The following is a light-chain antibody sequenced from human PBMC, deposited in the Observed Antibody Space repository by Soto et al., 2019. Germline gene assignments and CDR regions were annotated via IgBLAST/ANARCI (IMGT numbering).Light chain of an antibody. CDR1: NSDVGGYDF. Sequence: QSALTQPASVSGSPGQSITISYTGTNSDVGGYDFVSLYRQYPGQAPKILIYEVTHRPSVVPDRFSGSKSGNTASLTISGLQADDEADYYCSSYTITSSPVFGPGTKVTVL. CDR2: EVT. CDR3: SSYTITSSPV. V-gene: IGLV2-14*01. J-gene: IGLJ1*01.